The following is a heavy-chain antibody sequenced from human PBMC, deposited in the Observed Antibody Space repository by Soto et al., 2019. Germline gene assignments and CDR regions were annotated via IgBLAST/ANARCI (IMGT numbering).Heavy chain of an antibody. CDR3: ARTSMQSRGYSYGHGGMDV. CDR1: GYSFTSYW. D-gene: IGHD5-18*01. Sequence: GESLKISCKGSGYSFTSYWISWVRQMPGKGLEWMGRIDPSDSYTNYSPSFQGHVTISADKSISTAYLQWSSLKASDTAMYYCARTSMQSRGYSYGHGGMDVWGQGTAVTVSS. V-gene: IGHV5-10-1*01. J-gene: IGHJ6*02. CDR2: IDPSDSYT.